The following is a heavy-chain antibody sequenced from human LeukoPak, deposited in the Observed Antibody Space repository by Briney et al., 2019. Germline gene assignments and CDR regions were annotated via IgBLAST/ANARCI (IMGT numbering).Heavy chain of an antibody. D-gene: IGHD6-13*01. V-gene: IGHV4-39*01. Sequence: PSETLSLTCTVSGGSISSSSYCWGWIRQPPGKGLEWIGSIYYSGSTYYNPSLKSRVTISVDTSKNQFSLKLSAVTAADTAVYYCARQGSGSSPPYFDYWGQGTLVTVSS. CDR3: ARQGSGSSPPYFDY. CDR2: IYYSGST. J-gene: IGHJ4*02. CDR1: GGSISSSSYC.